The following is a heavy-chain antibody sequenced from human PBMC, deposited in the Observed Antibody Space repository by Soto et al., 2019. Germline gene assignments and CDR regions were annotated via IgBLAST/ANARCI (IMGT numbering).Heavy chain of an antibody. D-gene: IGHD3-10*01. Sequence: ASVKVSCKASGYTFTSYDINWVRQATGQGLEWMGWMNPNSGNTGYAQKFQGRVTMTRNTSISTAYMELSSLRSEDTAVYYCASTYITMVRGVSAFDIWGQGTMVTVPS. CDR3: ASTYITMVRGVSAFDI. CDR1: GYTFTSYD. V-gene: IGHV1-8*01. J-gene: IGHJ3*02. CDR2: MNPNSGNT.